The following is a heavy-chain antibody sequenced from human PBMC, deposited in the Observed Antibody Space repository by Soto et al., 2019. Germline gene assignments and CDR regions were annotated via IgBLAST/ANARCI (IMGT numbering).Heavy chain of an antibody. J-gene: IGHJ4*02. Sequence: GGSLRLSCAASGFTFSSYAMHWVRQAPGKGLEWVAVISYDGSNKYYADSVKGRFTISRDNSKNTLYLQMNSLRAEDTAVYYCARDLGAPGYWGQGTLVTAPQ. CDR3: ARDLGAPGY. CDR1: GFTFSSYA. CDR2: ISYDGSNK. V-gene: IGHV3-30-3*01. D-gene: IGHD1-26*01.